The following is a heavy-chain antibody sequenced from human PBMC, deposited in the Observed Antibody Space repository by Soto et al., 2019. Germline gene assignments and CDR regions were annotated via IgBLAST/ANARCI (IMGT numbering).Heavy chain of an antibody. Sequence: GGSLRLSCAASGFTFSSYWMSWVRQAPGKGLEWVANIKQDGSEKYYVDSVKGRFTISRDNAKNSLYLQMNSLRAEDTAVYYSARVGSYSHTSAYYSTFDYWGQGTLVTVSS. D-gene: IGHD3-22*01. CDR3: ARVGSYSHTSAYYSTFDY. CDR1: GFTFSSYW. J-gene: IGHJ4*02. V-gene: IGHV3-7*03. CDR2: IKQDGSEK.